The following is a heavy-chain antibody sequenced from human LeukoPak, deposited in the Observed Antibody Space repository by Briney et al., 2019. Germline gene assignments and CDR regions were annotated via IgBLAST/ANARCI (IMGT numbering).Heavy chain of an antibody. CDR2: IYYSGST. CDR3: AIPREGLRNLRAFDY. J-gene: IGHJ4*02. D-gene: IGHD5-12*01. Sequence: PSETLSLTCTVSGGSISSYYWSWIRQPPGKGLERIGYIYYSGSTNYNPSLKSRGTISVDTSKNQFSLKLRSVTAADTAVYYCAIPREGLRNLRAFDYWGQGTLVTVSS. CDR1: GGSISSYY. V-gene: IGHV4-59*12.